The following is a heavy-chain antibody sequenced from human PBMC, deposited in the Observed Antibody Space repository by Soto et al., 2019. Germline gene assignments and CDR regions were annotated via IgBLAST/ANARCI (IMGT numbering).Heavy chain of an antibody. Sequence: GGSLRLSCAASGFTFSTYPMHWVRQAPGKGLEWVAVISYDGIDKNYGDSVKGRFTISRENSMNTLYLQMKTLRAEDTAVYYCAKVSSSWYAGFFDLWGQGTPVTVSS. V-gene: IGHV3-30*04. J-gene: IGHJ4*02. CDR3: AKVSSSWYAGFFDL. CDR1: GFTFSTYP. D-gene: IGHD6-13*01. CDR2: ISYDGIDK.